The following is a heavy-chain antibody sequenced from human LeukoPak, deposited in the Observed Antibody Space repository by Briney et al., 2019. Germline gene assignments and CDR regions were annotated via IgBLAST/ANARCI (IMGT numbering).Heavy chain of an antibody. Sequence: SVKVSCKASGYTFSSYTISWVRQAPGQGLEWMGRIIPILGIANYAQKFQGRVTITADKSTSTAYMELSSLRSEDTAVYYCAREFMAAAGEGLDYWGQGTLVTVSS. J-gene: IGHJ4*02. CDR1: GYTFSSYT. CDR3: AREFMAAAGEGLDY. CDR2: IIPILGIA. V-gene: IGHV1-69*04. D-gene: IGHD6-13*01.